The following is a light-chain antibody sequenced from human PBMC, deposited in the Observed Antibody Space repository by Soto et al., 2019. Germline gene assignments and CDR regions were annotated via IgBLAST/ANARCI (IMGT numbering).Light chain of an antibody. Sequence: QSALTQPASVSGSPGQSITISCTGTSSDVGSYNLVSWYQQHPGKAPKLMIYDVSKRPSGVSNRFSGSKSGNTASLTISGLQAEDEADYYCCSNAGSSCYVFGTGTKLTVL. V-gene: IGLV2-23*02. J-gene: IGLJ1*01. CDR1: SSDVGSYNL. CDR2: DVS. CDR3: CSNAGSSCYV.